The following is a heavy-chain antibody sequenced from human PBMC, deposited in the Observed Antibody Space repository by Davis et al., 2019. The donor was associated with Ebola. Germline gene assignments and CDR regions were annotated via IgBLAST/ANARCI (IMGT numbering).Heavy chain of an antibody. D-gene: IGHD6-19*01. CDR1: GGTFSSYA. CDR2: IIPILGIA. V-gene: IGHV1-69*04. CDR3: ARDRIAVAGTGNWFDP. J-gene: IGHJ5*02. Sequence: SVKVSCKASGGTFSSYAISWVRQAPGQGLEWMGRIIPILGIANYAQKFQGRVTITADKSTSTAYMELSSLRSEDTAVYYCARDRIAVAGTGNWFDPWGQGTLVTVSS.